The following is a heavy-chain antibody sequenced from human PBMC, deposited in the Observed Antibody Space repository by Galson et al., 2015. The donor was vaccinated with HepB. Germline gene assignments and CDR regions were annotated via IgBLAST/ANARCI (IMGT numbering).Heavy chain of an antibody. D-gene: IGHD3-22*01. CDR1: GGSISSSSYY. CDR3: ARPRWDYYDSSGYSSFFDY. J-gene: IGHJ4*02. V-gene: IGHV4-39*07. CDR2: IYYSGST. Sequence: QVQLQESGPGLVKPSETLSLTCTVSGGSISSSSYYWGWIRQPPGKGLEWIGSIYYSGSTYYNPSLKSRVTISVDTSKNQFSLKLSSVTAADTAVYYCARPRWDYYDSSGYSSFFDYWGQGTLVTVS.